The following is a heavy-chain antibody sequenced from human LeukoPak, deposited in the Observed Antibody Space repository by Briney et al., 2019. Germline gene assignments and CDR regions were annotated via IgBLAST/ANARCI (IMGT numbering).Heavy chain of an antibody. CDR3: ARDWDSSSSGDAFDI. Sequence: GGSLRLSCAASGFTFSSYAMSWVRQAPGKGLEWVSAISGSGGSTYYADSVKGRFTISRDNSKNSLYLQMNSLRAEDTAVYYCARDWDSSSSGDAFDIWGQGTMVTVSS. V-gene: IGHV3-23*01. CDR1: GFTFSSYA. D-gene: IGHD6-6*01. J-gene: IGHJ3*02. CDR2: ISGSGGST.